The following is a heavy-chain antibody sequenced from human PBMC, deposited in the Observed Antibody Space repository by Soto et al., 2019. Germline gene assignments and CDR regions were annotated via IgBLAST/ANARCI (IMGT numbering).Heavy chain of an antibody. V-gene: IGHV3-23*01. CDR2: IIANGGT. CDR3: AKDYTVAADPSSVILFDY. J-gene: IGHJ4*02. Sequence: GGSLRLSCAACGFTFNHYAMSWVRQAPGKGLEWVSIIIANGGTFYADSVKGRFTISRDNSKNTVYLQMSSLRVEDTAIYYCAKDYTVAADPSSVILFDYWGQGALVTVSS. D-gene: IGHD2-15*01. CDR1: GFTFNHYA.